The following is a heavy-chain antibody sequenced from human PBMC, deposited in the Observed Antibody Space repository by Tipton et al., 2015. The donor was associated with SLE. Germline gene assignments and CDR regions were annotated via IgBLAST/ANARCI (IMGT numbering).Heavy chain of an antibody. J-gene: IGHJ4*02. CDR2: INGDGSVT. CDR1: GFSFSSYW. CDR3: ARGIDPTSSRISDY. Sequence: GSLRLSCETSGFSFSSYWMHWVRQAPGKGLAWVSRINGDGSVTSYGESVKGRFTIARDNAKNTLFLYMSSLRVEDTALYYCARGIDPTSSRISDYWGQGTLVSVSS. V-gene: IGHV3-74*01. D-gene: IGHD2-2*01.